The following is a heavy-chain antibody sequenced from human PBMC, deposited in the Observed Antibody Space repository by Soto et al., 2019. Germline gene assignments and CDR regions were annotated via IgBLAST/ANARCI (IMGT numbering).Heavy chain of an antibody. CDR1: GYTFTSYG. V-gene: IGHV1-18*01. CDR2: ISAYNGNT. J-gene: IGHJ2*01. D-gene: IGHD3-3*02. CDR3: ARHPLLEAFLGGRYWYFDL. Sequence: ASVKVSCKASGYTFTSYGISWVRQAPGQGLEWMGWISAYNGNTNYAQKLQGRVTMTTDTSTSTAYMELRSLRSDDTAVYYCARHPLLEAFLGGRYWYFDLWGRGTLVTVSS.